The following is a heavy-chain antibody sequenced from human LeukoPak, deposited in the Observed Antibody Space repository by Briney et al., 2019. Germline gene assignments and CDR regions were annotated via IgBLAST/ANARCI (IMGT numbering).Heavy chain of an antibody. D-gene: IGHD6-19*01. CDR2: ISYDGGNI. V-gene: IGHV3-30*01. Sequence: QSGGSPRLSCTPSGFTLDDYAMHWVRQAPGKGLEWVALISYDGGNIYYADSVKGRFTISRDNSQNTLYLQMNSLRAEDTAVYYCARDPPFRTGWSQNFFDYWGPGTLVTVSS. CDR3: ARDPPFRTGWSQNFFDY. J-gene: IGHJ4*02. CDR1: GFTLDDYA.